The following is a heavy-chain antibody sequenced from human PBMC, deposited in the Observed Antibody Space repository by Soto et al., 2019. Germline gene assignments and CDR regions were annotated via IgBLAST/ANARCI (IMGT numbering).Heavy chain of an antibody. CDR2: NLPLFNIS. D-gene: IGHD2-2*02. J-gene: IGHJ2*01. CDR1: GGAFSSYA. CDR3: ARRRLGYISRYCDL. Sequence: QVQLVQSGAEVKKPGSSVTVSCKASGGAFSSYATSWVRQAPVQGLEWMGGNLPLFNISNYAQKFQGRVTITADAPTSTAYMDLSNLTSEAPAVSYCARRRLGYISRYCDLLGRGT. V-gene: IGHV1-69*01.